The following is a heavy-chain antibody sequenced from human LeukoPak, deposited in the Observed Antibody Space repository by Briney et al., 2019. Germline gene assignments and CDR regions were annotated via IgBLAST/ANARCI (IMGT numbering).Heavy chain of an antibody. CDR3: ARDQRLALQH. CDR1: GFTVSNNY. D-gene: IGHD6-25*01. J-gene: IGHJ1*01. Sequence: SGGSLRLSCAASGFTVSNNYMSWVRQAPGKGLEWVSVIYSGGSTYYADSVKGRFTISRDNSKNMLYLQMNSLRAEDTAVYYCARDQRLALQHWGQGTLVTVSS. V-gene: IGHV3-53*01. CDR2: IYSGGST.